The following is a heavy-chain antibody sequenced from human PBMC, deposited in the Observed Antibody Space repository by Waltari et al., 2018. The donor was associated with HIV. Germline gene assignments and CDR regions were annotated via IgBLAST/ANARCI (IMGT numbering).Heavy chain of an antibody. V-gene: IGHV1-46*01. CDR1: GYTFTNYY. Sequence: SGYTFTNYYIHWVRKAPGQGLEWMGIINPRGGSTSFPRRFEGRLTVTRDTSTNTVDMHLSSLRSEDTAVYYCARGSRYCSGDTCSEPKYYFHYWGQGTQVTVSS. CDR3: ARGSRYCSGDTCSEPKYYFHY. CDR2: INPRGGST. D-gene: IGHD2-15*01. J-gene: IGHJ4*02.